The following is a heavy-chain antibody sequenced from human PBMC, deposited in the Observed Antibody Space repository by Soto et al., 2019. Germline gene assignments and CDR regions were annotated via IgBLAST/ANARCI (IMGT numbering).Heavy chain of an antibody. CDR1: GFTFSSYA. D-gene: IGHD3-22*01. V-gene: IGHV3-30-3*01. CDR2: ISYDGSNK. Sequence: ESGGGVVQPGRSLRLSCAASGFTFSSYAMHWVRQAPGKGLEWVAVISYDGSNKYYADSVKGRFTISRDNSKNTLYLQMNSLRAEDTAVYYCARDSPSITMIVVVIPSPISGMDVWGRGTTVTVSS. CDR3: ARDSPSITMIVVVIPSPISGMDV. J-gene: IGHJ6*02.